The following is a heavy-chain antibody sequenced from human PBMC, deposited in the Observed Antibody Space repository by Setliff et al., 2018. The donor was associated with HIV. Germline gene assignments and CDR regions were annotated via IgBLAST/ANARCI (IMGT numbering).Heavy chain of an antibody. CDR3: MRGRSITIFGVAYFDF. D-gene: IGHD3-3*01. Sequence: TLSLTCAVYGYSISTAYYWGWIRQPPGKGLEWIGSVYHSGTTCDNPSLKSRVTISVDMYNNQFSLKVTSVTAADTAVYYCMRGRSITIFGVAYFDFWGHGTQVTVSS. CDR1: GYSISTAYY. V-gene: IGHV4-38-2*01. J-gene: IGHJ4*01. CDR2: VYHSGTT.